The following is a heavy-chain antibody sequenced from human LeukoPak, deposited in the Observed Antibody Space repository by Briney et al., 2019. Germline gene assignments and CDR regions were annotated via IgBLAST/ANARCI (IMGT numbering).Heavy chain of an antibody. V-gene: IGHV3-30*02. CDR2: IRYDGSNK. D-gene: IGHD3-10*01. Sequence: GGSLRLSCAASGFTFSSYAMHWVRQAPGKGLEGGAFIRYDGSNKYYADSVKGRFTISRDNSKDTLYLQMNSLRAEDTAVYYCAKGHGSGSCVDYWGQGTLVTVSS. CDR1: GFTFSSYA. CDR3: AKGHGSGSCVDY. J-gene: IGHJ4*02.